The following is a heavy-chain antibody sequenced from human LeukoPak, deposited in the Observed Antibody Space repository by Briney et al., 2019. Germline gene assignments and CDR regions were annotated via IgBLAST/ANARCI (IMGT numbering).Heavy chain of an antibody. CDR1: GFTFSSYA. Sequence: GGSLRLSCAASGFTFSSYAMHWVRQAPGKGLEYVSAISSNGGSTYYANSVKGRFTISRDNSKNTLYLQMGSLRAEDMAVYYCARSSWAAAAGTGRFRWFDPWGQGTLVTVSS. CDR2: ISSNGGST. J-gene: IGHJ5*02. CDR3: ARSSWAAAAGTGRFRWFDP. D-gene: IGHD6-13*01. V-gene: IGHV3-64*01.